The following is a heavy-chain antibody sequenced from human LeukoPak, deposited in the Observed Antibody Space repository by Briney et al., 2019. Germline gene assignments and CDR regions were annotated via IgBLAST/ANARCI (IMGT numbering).Heavy chain of an antibody. CDR1: GYTFTSYV. CDR2: INAGNGNT. V-gene: IGHV1-3*01. D-gene: IGHD6-19*01. CDR3: ARESSSGWSNYGMDV. Sequence: GASVKVSCKASGYTFTSYVIHWVRQAPGQRFEWMGWINAGNGNTKYSQKFQGRVTIIRDTSASTAYMELSSLRSEDTAVYYCARESSSGWSNYGMDVWGQGTTVTVSS. J-gene: IGHJ6*02.